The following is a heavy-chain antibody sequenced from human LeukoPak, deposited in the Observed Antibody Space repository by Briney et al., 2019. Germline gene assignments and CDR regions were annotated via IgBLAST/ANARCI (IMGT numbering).Heavy chain of an antibody. CDR2: IIPIFGTA. D-gene: IGHD3-22*01. CDR3: ARRDYDSSGPDDY. Sequence: ASVKVSCKASGGTFSSYAISWVRQAPGQGLEWMGGIIPIFGTANYAQNFQGRVTITADESTSTAYMELSSLRSEDTAVYYCARRDYDSSGPDDYWGQGTLVTVSS. J-gene: IGHJ4*02. CDR1: GGTFSSYA. V-gene: IGHV1-69*13.